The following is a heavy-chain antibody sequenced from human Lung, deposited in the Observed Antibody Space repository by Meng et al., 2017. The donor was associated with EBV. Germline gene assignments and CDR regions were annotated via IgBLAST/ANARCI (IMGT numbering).Heavy chain of an antibody. CDR2: IFYTGST. CDR3: ARLKFNYGSGSYHPHWYFDL. J-gene: IGHJ2*01. CDR1: KCPVDSAGYY. V-gene: IGHV4-30-4*01. D-gene: IGHD3-10*01. Sequence: QGPLPGSGPVLVKPSQPLSLACAASKCPVDSAGYYWSWIRQPPGQGLEFIAYIFYTGSTYYNPSLKSRVIIAVDTSTNQISLRLSSVSAADTAVYYCARLKFNYGSGSYHPHWYFDLWGRGTLVTVSS.